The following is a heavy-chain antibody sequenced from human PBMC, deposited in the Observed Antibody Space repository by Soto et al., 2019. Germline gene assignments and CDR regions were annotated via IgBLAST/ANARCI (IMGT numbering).Heavy chain of an antibody. CDR3: AGTPSGYYVRFDP. CDR1: GGSISSCGYY. J-gene: IGHJ5*02. Sequence: SETLSLTCTVSGGSISSCGYYWSWIRQHPGKGLEWIGYIYYSGSTYYNPSLKSRVTISVDTSKNQFSLKLSSVTAADTAVYYCAGTPSGYYVRFDPWGQGTLVTVSS. CDR2: IYYSGST. V-gene: IGHV4-31*03. D-gene: IGHD3-3*01.